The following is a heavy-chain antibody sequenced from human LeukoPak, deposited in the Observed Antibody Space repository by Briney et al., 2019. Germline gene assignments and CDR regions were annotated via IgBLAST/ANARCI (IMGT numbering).Heavy chain of an antibody. CDR3: AKAPVTSCRGAYCYPFDS. V-gene: IGHV3-74*01. CDR2: INIDGTST. J-gene: IGHJ4*02. CDR1: GFTFSNYW. Sequence: GGSPRLSCAASGFTFSNYWMHWVRQVPGKGLVCVSRINIDGTSTSYADSVKGRFTISRDNAKNALYLQMNSLRAEDAAVYFCAKAPVTSCRGAYCYPFDSWGQGTLVTVSS. D-gene: IGHD2-21*01.